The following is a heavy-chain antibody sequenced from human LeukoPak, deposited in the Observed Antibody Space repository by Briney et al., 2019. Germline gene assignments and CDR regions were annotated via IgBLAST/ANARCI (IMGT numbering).Heavy chain of an antibody. CDR3: ARSSGYYGMDV. CDR2: IYYSGST. V-gene: IGHV4-59*08. CDR1: GGSISSYY. D-gene: IGHD3-10*01. Sequence: SETLSLTCTVSGGSISSYYWSWIRQPPGKGLEWIGYIYYSGSTNYNPSLKSRVTISVDASKNQFSLKLSSVTAADTAVYYCARSSGYYGMDVWGQGTTVTVSS. J-gene: IGHJ6*02.